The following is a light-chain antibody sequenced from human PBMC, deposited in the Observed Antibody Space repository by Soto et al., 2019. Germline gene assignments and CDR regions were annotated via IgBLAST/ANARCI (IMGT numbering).Light chain of an antibody. CDR2: AGS. CDR1: QGISSY. Sequence: AIRMTQSPSSLSASTGDRVTITCRASQGISSYLAWYQQKPGKAPKLLIYAGSTLQSGVPSRFSGSGSGTDFTLTISCLQSEDFATYYCQQYYSYPRTFGGGTKVEIK. V-gene: IGKV1-8*01. CDR3: QQYYSYPRT. J-gene: IGKJ4*01.